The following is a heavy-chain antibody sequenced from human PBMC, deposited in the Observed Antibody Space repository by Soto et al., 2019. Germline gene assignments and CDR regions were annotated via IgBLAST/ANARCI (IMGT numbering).Heavy chain of an antibody. D-gene: IGHD3-3*01. J-gene: IGHJ4*02. Sequence: KKRTASVKVSCKASGYTFTSYAMHWVRQAPGQRLEWMGWINAGNGNTKYSQKFQGRVTITRDTSASTAYMELSSLRSEDTAVYYCARGGRLILAVVCAYSLYWGQRPLLSV. V-gene: IGHV1-3*01. CDR3: ARGGRLILAVVCAYSLY. CDR1: GYTFTSYA. CDR2: INAGNGNT.